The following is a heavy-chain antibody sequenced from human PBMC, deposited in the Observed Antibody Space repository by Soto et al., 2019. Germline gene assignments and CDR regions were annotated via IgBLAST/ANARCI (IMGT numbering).Heavy chain of an antibody. J-gene: IGHJ5*02. CDR2: INHSGST. Sequence: QVQLQQWGAGLLKPSETLSLTCAVYGGSFSGYYWSWIRQPPGKGLEWIGEINHSGSTNYNPSLKSRVTISVDTSKNQFSLKLSSVTAADTAVYYCARILAAVNWFDPWGQGTLFTVSS. CDR3: ARILAAVNWFDP. D-gene: IGHD6-13*01. CDR1: GGSFSGYY. V-gene: IGHV4-34*01.